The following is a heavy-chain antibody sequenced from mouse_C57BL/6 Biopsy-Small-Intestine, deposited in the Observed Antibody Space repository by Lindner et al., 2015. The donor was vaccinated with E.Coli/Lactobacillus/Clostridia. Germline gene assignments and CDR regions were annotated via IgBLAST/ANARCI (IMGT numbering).Heavy chain of an antibody. CDR3: ARSIYYDRYFDV. D-gene: IGHD2-4*01. CDR2: IYPRSGST. V-gene: IGHV1-81*01. CDR1: GYTFTSYG. J-gene: IGHJ1*03. Sequence: VQLQESGAELARPGASVKLSCKASGYTFTSYGISWVKQRTGQGLEWIGEIYPRSGSTYYNEKFKGKATLTADKSSSTAYMELRSLTSEDSAVYFCARSIYYDRYFDVWGTGTTVTVSS.